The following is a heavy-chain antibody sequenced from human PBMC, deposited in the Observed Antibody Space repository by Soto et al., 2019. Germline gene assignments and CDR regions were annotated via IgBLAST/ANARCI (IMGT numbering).Heavy chain of an antibody. V-gene: IGHV1-46*03. CDR1: GYTFSSYP. CDR2: INPSGGGT. Sequence: ASVKLTCKASGYTFSSYPIHWLRQAPGQGLEWMGIINPSGGGTTYAQKFQGRVTMTRDTSTSTVYMELSSLRSEDTTVYYCAREPARGYVDYWGQGTLVTVSS. J-gene: IGHJ4*02. CDR3: AREPARGYVDY.